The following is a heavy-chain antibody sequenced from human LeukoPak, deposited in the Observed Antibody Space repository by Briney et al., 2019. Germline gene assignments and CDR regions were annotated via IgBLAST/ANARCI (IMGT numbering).Heavy chain of an antibody. Sequence: GASVKVSCKASGGTFSSYAISWVRQAPGQGLAWMGGIIPIFGTANYAQKAQGRVTITTDESTSTAYMELSSLRSEDTAVYYCARDYYDSSGYYYVWFDPWGQGTLVTVSS. CDR3: ARDYYDSSGYYYVWFDP. CDR2: IIPIFGTA. CDR1: GGTFSSYA. V-gene: IGHV1-69*05. D-gene: IGHD3-22*01. J-gene: IGHJ5*02.